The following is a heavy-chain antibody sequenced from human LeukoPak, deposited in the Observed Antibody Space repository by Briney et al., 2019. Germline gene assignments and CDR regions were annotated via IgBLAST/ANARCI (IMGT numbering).Heavy chain of an antibody. CDR1: GFTFGSYA. V-gene: IGHV1-2*04. CDR3: ARADGSGSFYGMDV. CDR2: INPNSGGT. J-gene: IGHJ6*02. D-gene: IGHD3-10*01. Sequence: PGGSLRLSCAASGFTFGSYAISWVRQAPGQGLEWMGWINPNSGGTNYAQKFQGWVTMTRDTSISTAYMELSRLRSDDTAVYYCARADGSGSFYGMDVWGQGTTVTVSS.